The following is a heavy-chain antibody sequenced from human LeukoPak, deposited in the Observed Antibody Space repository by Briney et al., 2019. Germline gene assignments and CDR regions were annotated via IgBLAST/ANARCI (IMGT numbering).Heavy chain of an antibody. J-gene: IGHJ5*02. CDR3: ARVGSWNYGEYEGFDP. Sequence: QPGGSLRLSCAASGFTFSSYWMHWVRQAPGKGLVWVSRINSDGSSTSYADSVKGRFTISRDNAKKTLYLQMNSLRAEDTAVYYCARVGSWNYGEYEGFDPWGQGTLVTVSS. CDR1: GFTFSSYW. CDR2: INSDGSST. D-gene: IGHD1-7*01. V-gene: IGHV3-74*01.